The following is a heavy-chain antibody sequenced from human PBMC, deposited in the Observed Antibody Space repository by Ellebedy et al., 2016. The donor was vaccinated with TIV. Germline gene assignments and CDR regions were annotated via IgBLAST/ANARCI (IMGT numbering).Heavy chain of an antibody. CDR3: ASDGSYGDHLSPAHAFEA. D-gene: IGHD1-26*01. J-gene: IGHJ3*01. CDR2: MRQDGGDK. CDR1: GFSFRSYW. Sequence: GGSLRLSCVASGFSFRSYWMSWVRQSPGKGLEWVANMRQDGGDKYYVDSVKGRFTISRDNAKSSLFLHMNSVRAEDTAVYYCASDGSYGDHLSPAHAFEAWGQGTMVSVSS. V-gene: IGHV3-7*01.